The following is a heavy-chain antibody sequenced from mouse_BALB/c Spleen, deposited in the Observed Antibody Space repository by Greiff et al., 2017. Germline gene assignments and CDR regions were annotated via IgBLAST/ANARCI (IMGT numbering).Heavy chain of an antibody. CDR2: ISSGGST. V-gene: IGHV5-6-5*01. CDR1: GFTFSDYY. CDR3: AREGDDYDWFAY. J-gene: IGHJ3*01. Sequence: DVQRVESGGGLVKPGGSLKLSCAASGFTFSDYYMYWVRQTPEKRLEWVASISSGGSTYYPDSVKGRFTISRDNARNILYLQMSSLRSEDTAMYYCAREGDDYDWFAYWGQGTLVTVSA. D-gene: IGHD2-4*01.